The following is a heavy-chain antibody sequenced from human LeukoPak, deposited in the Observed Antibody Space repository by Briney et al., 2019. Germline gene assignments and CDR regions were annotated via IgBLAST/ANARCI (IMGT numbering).Heavy chain of an antibody. CDR3: ASDKVAGVGALDY. Sequence: VASVKVSCKASGNTFTGYYIYWVRQAPGQGLEWMGRINPNSGGTNYAQKFQGRVTMTRDTSISTAYMELSRLTSDDTAVYYCASDKVAGVGALDYWGQGTMVTVSS. V-gene: IGHV1-2*02. CDR1: GNTFTGYY. D-gene: IGHD3-16*01. CDR2: INPNSGGT. J-gene: IGHJ4*02.